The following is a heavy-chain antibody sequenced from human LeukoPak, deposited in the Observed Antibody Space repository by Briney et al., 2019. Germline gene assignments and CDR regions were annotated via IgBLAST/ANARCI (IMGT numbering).Heavy chain of an antibody. D-gene: IGHD1-14*01. CDR2: INWNGGST. V-gene: IGHV3-20*01. Sequence: GGSLRLSCAVSGFTFGDYGMSWVRQAPGKGLEWVSGINWNGGSTGYADSVKGRFTISRDHAKCALYLQLNSPRAEDTPFYHSARVGLTTNSFDPWSQGTLVTVPS. CDR3: ARVGLTTNSFDP. CDR1: GFTFGDYG. J-gene: IGHJ5*02.